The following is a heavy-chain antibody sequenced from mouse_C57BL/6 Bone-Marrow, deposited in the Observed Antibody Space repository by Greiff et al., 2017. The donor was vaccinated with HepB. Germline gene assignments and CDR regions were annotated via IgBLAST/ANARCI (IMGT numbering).Heavy chain of an antibody. J-gene: IGHJ1*03. Sequence: VQLQQSGAELVKPGASVKLSCTASGFNIKDYYMHWVKQRTEQGLEWIGRIDPEDGDTKYAPKFQGKATITADTSSNTAYLQLSSLTSEDTAVYYCARSDYGSSIWYFDDWGTGTTVTVSS. CDR2: IDPEDGDT. CDR1: GFNIKDYY. V-gene: IGHV14-2*01. D-gene: IGHD1-1*01. CDR3: ARSDYGSSIWYFDD.